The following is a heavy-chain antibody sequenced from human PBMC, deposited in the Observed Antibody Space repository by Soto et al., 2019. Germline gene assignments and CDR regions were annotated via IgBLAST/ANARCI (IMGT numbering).Heavy chain of an antibody. CDR3: ARDPGYSYGYN. Sequence: QVQLVQSGAEVKKPGASVKVSCKASGYTFTSYAMNWVRQAPGQRLEWMGWVNAVNGNTKYSQKFQGRVTITRDTSASTAYMEVSSLRSEDTAVYYCARDPGYSYGYNWGQGTLVTVSS. V-gene: IGHV1-3*01. D-gene: IGHD5-18*01. CDR2: VNAVNGNT. CDR1: GYTFTSYA. J-gene: IGHJ4*02.